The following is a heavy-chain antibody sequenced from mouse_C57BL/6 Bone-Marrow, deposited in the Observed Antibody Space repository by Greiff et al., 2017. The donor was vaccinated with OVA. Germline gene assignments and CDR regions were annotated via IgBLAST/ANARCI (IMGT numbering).Heavy chain of an antibody. CDR3: ARQANYYGSSYWFAY. D-gene: IGHD1-1*01. J-gene: IGHJ3*01. V-gene: IGHV5-6*01. Sequence: EVHLVESGGDLVKPGGSLKLSCAASGFTFSSYGMSWVRQTPDKRLEWVATISSGGSYTYYPDSVKGRFTISRDNAKNTLYLQMSSLKSEDTAMYYCARQANYYGSSYWFAYWGQGTLVTVSA. CDR1: GFTFSSYG. CDR2: ISSGGSYT.